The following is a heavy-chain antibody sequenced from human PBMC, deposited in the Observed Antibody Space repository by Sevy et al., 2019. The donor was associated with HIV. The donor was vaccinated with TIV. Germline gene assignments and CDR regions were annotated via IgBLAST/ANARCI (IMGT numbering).Heavy chain of an antibody. CDR1: GYTLTELS. D-gene: IGHD6-19*01. V-gene: IGHV1-24*01. CDR2: FDPEDGET. J-gene: IGHJ6*02. CDR3: ATDSTKVGQWAYYYYGMDV. Sequence: ASVKVSCKVSGYTLTELSMHWVRQAPGKGLEWMGGFDPEDGETIYAQKFQGRVTMTEDTSTDTAYMELSSLRSEDTAVYYCATDSTKVGQWAYYYYGMDVWGQGTTVTVSS.